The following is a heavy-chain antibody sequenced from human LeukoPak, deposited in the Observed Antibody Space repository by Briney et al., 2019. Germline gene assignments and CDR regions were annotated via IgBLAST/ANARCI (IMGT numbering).Heavy chain of an antibody. V-gene: IGHV3-21*01. D-gene: IGHD4-17*01. CDR2: ISSSSSYI. CDR1: GFTFSSYS. Sequence: PGGALRLSCAASGFTFSSYSMNRVRQAPGKGGEGVSSISSSSSYIYYADSVKGRFTISRDNAKNSLYLQMNSLRAEDTAVYYCARWGGDYPLYYYYGMDVWGQGTTVTVSS. CDR3: ARWGGDYPLYYYYGMDV. J-gene: IGHJ6*02.